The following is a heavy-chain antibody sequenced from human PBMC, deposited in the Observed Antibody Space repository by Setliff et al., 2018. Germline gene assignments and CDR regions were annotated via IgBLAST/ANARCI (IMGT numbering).Heavy chain of an antibody. Sequence: GGSLRLSCAASGFTFGDFAMTWVRQAPGKGLEWVSGIGGRGISTYYADSVKGRFIISRDNSENTLYLQMNSLRAEDTAVYYCARDRSFDWIEPTYYYNHGMDIWGQGTTVTVSS. V-gene: IGHV3-23*01. CDR2: IGGRGIST. J-gene: IGHJ6*02. CDR1: GFTFGDFA. CDR3: ARDRSFDWIEPTYYYNHGMDI. D-gene: IGHD3-9*01.